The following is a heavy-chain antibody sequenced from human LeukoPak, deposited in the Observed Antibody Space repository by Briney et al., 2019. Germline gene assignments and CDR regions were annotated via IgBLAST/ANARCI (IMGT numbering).Heavy chain of an antibody. CDR1: GFTFSNYP. D-gene: IGHD6-19*01. Sequence: GGSLRLSCAASGFTFSNYPMNWVRQAPGKGLEWVSSISSTGSYIYYADSVQGRFTISRDNAKSSLSLQVNSLRAEDTAVYYCARASVAVAPPFDYWGQGTLVTVSS. J-gene: IGHJ4*02. V-gene: IGHV3-21*01. CDR2: ISSTGSYI. CDR3: ARASVAVAPPFDY.